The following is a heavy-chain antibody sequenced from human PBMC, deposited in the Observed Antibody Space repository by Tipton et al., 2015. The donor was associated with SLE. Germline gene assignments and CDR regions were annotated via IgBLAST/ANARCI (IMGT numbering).Heavy chain of an antibody. J-gene: IGHJ5*02. Sequence: TLSLTCNVSGGSITSYYWSWIRQTPGKGLEWIADIYTTGSTTYNPSLKSRVTISLDKSKDQFSLRLSSVTVADTAVYYCARGITAANTWFDPWGQGILVTVSS. D-gene: IGHD6-13*01. V-gene: IGHV4-4*08. CDR1: GGSITSYY. CDR3: ARGITAANTWFDP. CDR2: IYTTGST.